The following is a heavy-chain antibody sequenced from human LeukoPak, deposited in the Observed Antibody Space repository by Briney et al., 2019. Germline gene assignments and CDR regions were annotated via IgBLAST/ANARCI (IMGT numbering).Heavy chain of an antibody. Sequence: QPGGSLRLSCAASGFTFSSYWMHWVRQAPGKGLVWVSDINSDGSSIRYADSVKGRFTISRDNAKNTLYLQMNSLRAEDTAVYYCASVPVVVEDFDYWGQGTLVTVSS. CDR2: INSDGSSI. CDR1: GFTFSSYW. V-gene: IGHV3-74*01. CDR3: ASVPVVVEDFDY. D-gene: IGHD3-22*01. J-gene: IGHJ4*02.